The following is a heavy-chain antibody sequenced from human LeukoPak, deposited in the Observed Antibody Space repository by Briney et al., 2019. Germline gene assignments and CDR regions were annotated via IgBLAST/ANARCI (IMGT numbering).Heavy chain of an antibody. V-gene: IGHV1-46*01. Sequence: ASVKVSCKASGYTFTSYYMHWVRQAPGQGLEWMGIINPSGGSTSYAQKFQGRVTMTRDMSTSTVYMELSRLRSDDTAVYYCARSPEQQRQYYYYYYYMDVWGKGTTVTVSS. CDR2: INPSGGST. J-gene: IGHJ6*03. CDR3: ARSPEQQRQYYYYYYYMDV. D-gene: IGHD6-13*01. CDR1: GYTFTSYY.